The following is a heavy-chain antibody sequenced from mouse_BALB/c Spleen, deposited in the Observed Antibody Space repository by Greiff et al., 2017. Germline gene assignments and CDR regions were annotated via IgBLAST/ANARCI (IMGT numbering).Heavy chain of an antibody. CDR2: NNPSTGYT. Sequence: VQLQQSGAELAKPGASVKMSCKASGYTFTSYWMHWVKQRPGQGLEWIGYNNPSTGYTEYNQKFKDKATLTADKSSSTAYMQLSSLTSEDSAVYYCARGGNLFAYWGQGTLVTVSA. J-gene: IGHJ3*01. CDR3: ARGGNLFAY. D-gene: IGHD2-1*01. V-gene: IGHV1-7*01. CDR1: GYTFTSYW.